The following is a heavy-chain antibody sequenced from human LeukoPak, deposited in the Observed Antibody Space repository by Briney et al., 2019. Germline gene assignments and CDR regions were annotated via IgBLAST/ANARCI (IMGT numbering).Heavy chain of an antibody. CDR1: GFNYSSYR. CDR3: AELGITMIGGV. CDR2: ITSDGSST. V-gene: IGHV3-74*01. J-gene: IGHJ6*04. D-gene: IGHD3-10*02. Sequence: GGPLRLPCAASGFNYSSYRMLWPRQAPEKGLVWVSRITSDGSSTSYADSVKGRFTISKDNAKNSLYLQMNSLRAEDTAVYYCAELGITMIGGVWGKGTTVTISS.